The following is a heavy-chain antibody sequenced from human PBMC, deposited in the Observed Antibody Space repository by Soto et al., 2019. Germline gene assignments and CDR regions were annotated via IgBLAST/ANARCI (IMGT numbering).Heavy chain of an antibody. J-gene: IGHJ4*02. V-gene: IGHV4-39*01. D-gene: IGHD4-17*01. CDR3: VSQRTTVPTQAYFDY. Sequence: SETLSLTCTVSGGSVTNSSYYWCWIRQSPEKGLEWIGSVYYRGRSYSKSSVKSRVTISVDTSKNRFSLSLNSVTASDTAVYFCVSQRTTVPTQAYFDYWGPGALVTVSS. CDR1: GGSVTNSSYY. CDR2: VYYRGRS.